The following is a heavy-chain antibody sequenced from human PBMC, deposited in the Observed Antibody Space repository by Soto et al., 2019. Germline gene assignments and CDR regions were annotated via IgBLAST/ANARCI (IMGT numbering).Heavy chain of an antibody. V-gene: IGHV4-4*07. CDR3: ATGGTYFDY. Sequence: QVQLQESGPGLVKPSETLSLTCTVSGGFISSYYCSWIRQAAGKGLEWIGRIHTSGSPNYNPSLKSRVTMSADTSNNQFSLKLTSVTAADTAVYYCATGGTYFDYWGQGTLVTVSS. CDR1: GGFISSYY. CDR2: IHTSGSP. J-gene: IGHJ4*02.